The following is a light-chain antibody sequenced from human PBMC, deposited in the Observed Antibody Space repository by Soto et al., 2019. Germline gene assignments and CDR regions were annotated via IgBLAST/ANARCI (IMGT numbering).Light chain of an antibody. CDR1: SSDVGGYKF. V-gene: IGLV2-14*01. CDR3: SSYTTSSTRV. Sequence: QSALTQPASVSGSPGQSITISCTGTSSDVGGYKFVSWYQQHPGKAPKLMIYEVSNRPSGVSNRFSGSKSGNTASLTISGLQAEDEAVYYCSSYTTSSTRVFGGGTKLTVL. CDR2: EVS. J-gene: IGLJ3*02.